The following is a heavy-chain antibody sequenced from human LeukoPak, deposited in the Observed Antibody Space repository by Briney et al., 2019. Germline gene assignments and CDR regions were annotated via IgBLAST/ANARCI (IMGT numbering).Heavy chain of an antibody. CDR1: RFSFNSYV. CDR3: AKGRCSGPGCDSFDY. J-gene: IGHJ4*02. V-gene: IGHV3-23*01. D-gene: IGHD5-12*01. CDR2: ISATGDNT. Sequence: GGSLRLSCAASRFSFNSYVMSWVRQAPGKGLECVSGISATGDNTYYADSVKGRFTISRDNSKNTLYLQMNSLRVEDTAVYYCAKGRCSGPGCDSFDYWGQGALVTVSS.